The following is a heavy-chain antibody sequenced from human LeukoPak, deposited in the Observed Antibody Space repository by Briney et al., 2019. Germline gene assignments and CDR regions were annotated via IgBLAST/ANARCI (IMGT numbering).Heavy chain of an antibody. D-gene: IGHD3-9*01. CDR3: AKYDILTGYYSSFDY. Sequence: PGGSLRLSCAASGFTFSSFAMSWVRQAPGKGLEWVSAISGSGGSTYHADSVKGRFTISRDNSKNTLYLQMNSLRAEDTAIYYCAKYDILTGYYSSFDYWGQGTLVTVSS. J-gene: IGHJ4*02. V-gene: IGHV3-23*01. CDR1: GFTFSSFA. CDR2: ISGSGGST.